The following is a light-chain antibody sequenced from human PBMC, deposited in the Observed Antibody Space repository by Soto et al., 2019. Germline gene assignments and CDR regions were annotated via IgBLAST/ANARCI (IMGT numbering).Light chain of an antibody. CDR1: QNVISNY. J-gene: IGKJ4*01. V-gene: IGKV3-20*01. CDR2: GAS. CDR3: QQYGSSPLT. Sequence: EIVLTQSPGTLSLSPGERATLSCRASQNVISNYLAWYQLKPGQAPRLFIYGASSRATAIPDRFSGSGSGTDFTLTITRLEPEDFAVYYCQQYGSSPLTFGGGTKVEIK.